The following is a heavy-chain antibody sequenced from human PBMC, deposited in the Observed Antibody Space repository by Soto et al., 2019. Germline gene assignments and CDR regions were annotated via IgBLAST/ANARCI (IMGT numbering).Heavy chain of an antibody. J-gene: IGHJ6*02. V-gene: IGHV1-69*13. CDR1: GGTFSRYS. Sequence: ASVKVSCKASGGTFSRYSISWVRQAPGEALEWMGGIIPIFDTANYAQKFQGRVTITADDSTSTAYMELSSLRSEDTAVYYWARSRWAGYYDFCPYGMDVWGQGTTVTVS. CDR3: ARSRWAGYYDFCPYGMDV. D-gene: IGHD3-3*01. CDR2: IIPIFDTA.